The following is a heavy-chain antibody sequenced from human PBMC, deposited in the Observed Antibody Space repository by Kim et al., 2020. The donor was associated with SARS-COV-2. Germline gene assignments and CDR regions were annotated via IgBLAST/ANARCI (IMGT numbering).Heavy chain of an antibody. CDR2: IDPSDSYT. CDR1: GYSFTDYW. J-gene: IGHJ6*02. CDR3: ARRGIASRPKASGTDV. V-gene: IGHV5-10-1*01. Sequence: GESLKISCKASGYSFTDYWITWVRQMPGKGLEWMGRIDPSDSYTNYSPSFQGHVTISADTSITTAYLQWSSLKASDSAIYYCARRGIASRPKASGTDVWGQGTTVTVSS. D-gene: IGHD6-6*01.